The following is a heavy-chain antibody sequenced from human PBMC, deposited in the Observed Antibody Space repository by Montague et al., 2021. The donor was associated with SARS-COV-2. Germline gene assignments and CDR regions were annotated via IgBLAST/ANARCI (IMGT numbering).Heavy chain of an antibody. CDR2: LHYSGSX. D-gene: IGHD3-22*01. V-gene: IGHV4-39*07. CDR3: ARDTRITMLVVVNRYGMDV. Sequence: SETLSLTCTVTGGAISNSSWYWGRLRQPPGQGLEWIGRLHYSGSXYPXPSLKSRVSISVDTSKNQFSLKLSTVTAADTAVYYCARDTRITMLVVVNRYGMDVWGQGTTVTVSS. CDR1: GGAISNSSWY. J-gene: IGHJ6*02.